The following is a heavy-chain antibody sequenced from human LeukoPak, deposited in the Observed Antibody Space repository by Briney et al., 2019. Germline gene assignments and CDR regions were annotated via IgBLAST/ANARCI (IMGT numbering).Heavy chain of an antibody. J-gene: IGHJ4*02. Sequence: GGSLRLSCAASGFTFSDYSMNWVRQAPGKGLEWVSCISSSSSYTDYADSVKGRFTISRDNAKNSLYLQMNSLRAEDTAVYYCARENLFDYWGQGTLVTVSS. V-gene: IGHV3-21*01. CDR3: ARENLFDY. CDR1: GFTFSDYS. CDR2: ISSSSSYT.